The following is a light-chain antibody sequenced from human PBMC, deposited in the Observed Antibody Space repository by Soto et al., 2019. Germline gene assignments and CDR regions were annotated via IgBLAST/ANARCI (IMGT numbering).Light chain of an antibody. CDR2: LNSDGSH. V-gene: IGLV4-69*01. CDR1: SGHSSYA. Sequence: QPVLTQSPSASASLGAWAKLTCTLSSGHSSYAIAWHQQQPEKGPRYLMKLNSDGSHSKGDGIPDRFSGSSSGAERYLTISSLQSEDEADYYCQTWGTGPAVFGGGTQLTVL. J-gene: IGLJ7*01. CDR3: QTWGTGPAV.